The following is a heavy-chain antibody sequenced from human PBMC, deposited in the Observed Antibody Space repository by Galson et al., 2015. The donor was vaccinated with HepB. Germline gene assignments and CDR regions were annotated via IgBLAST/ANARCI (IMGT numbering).Heavy chain of an antibody. V-gene: IGHV1-8*01. Sequence: SVKVSCKASGYTFTSYDINWVRQATGQGLEWMGWMNPNSGNTGYAQKFQGRVTMTRNTSISTAYMELSSLRSEDTAVYYCARDKARGDGYNFVLVGVERSLDPWGQGTLVTVSS. CDR3: ARDKARGDGYNFVLVGVERSLDP. CDR1: GYTFTSYD. J-gene: IGHJ5*02. D-gene: IGHD5-24*01. CDR2: MNPNSGNT.